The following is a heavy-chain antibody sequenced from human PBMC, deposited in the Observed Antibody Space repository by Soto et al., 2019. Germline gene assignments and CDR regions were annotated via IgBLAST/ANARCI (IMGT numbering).Heavy chain of an antibody. CDR2: IKSKTDGGTT. Sequence: PGGSLTLSSAASCFTFSNACMNWVRQASVKGLKWVGRIKSKTDGGTTDYAAPAKGRFTLSRDDSKNTLHLKMNSLKTEDTAVYNCITDHMTTVSENFQQWSQ. D-gene: IGHD4-4*01. V-gene: IGHV3-15*07. CDR1: CFTFSNAC. CDR3: ITDHMTTVSENFQQ. J-gene: IGHJ1*01.